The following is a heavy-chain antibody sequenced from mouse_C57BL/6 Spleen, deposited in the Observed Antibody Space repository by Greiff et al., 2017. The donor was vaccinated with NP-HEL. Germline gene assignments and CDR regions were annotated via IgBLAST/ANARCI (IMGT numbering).Heavy chain of an antibody. D-gene: IGHD2-14*01. V-gene: IGHV1-61*01. J-gene: IGHJ2*01. Sequence: VQLQQPGAELVRPGSSVKLSCKASGYTFTSYWMDWVKQRPGQGLEWIGNIYPSGSETHYHQKLKDKATLTVDKSSSTAYMPISSLTSEDSVVYYCARTVRSFYFYYWGQGTTVTVAS. CDR3: ARTVRSFYFYY. CDR1: GYTFTSYW. CDR2: IYPSGSET.